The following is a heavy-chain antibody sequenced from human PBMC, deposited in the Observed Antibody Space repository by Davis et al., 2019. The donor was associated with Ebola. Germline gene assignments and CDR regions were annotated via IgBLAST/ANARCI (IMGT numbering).Heavy chain of an antibody. J-gene: IGHJ4*02. Sequence: AASVKVSCKASGYTFVTSDISWVRQATGQGLEWMGWMNPNSGNGGLAPKFQGRVTLTRNTSINTAYMELNNLRSDDTAVYYCARDGYSSGWYSSYFDYWGQGTLVTVSS. V-gene: IGHV1-8*01. CDR3: ARDGYSSGWYSSYFDY. CDR2: MNPNSGNG. D-gene: IGHD6-19*01. CDR1: GYTFVTSD.